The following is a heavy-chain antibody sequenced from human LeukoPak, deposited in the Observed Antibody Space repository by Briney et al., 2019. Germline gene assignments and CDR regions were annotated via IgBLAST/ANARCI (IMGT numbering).Heavy chain of an antibody. J-gene: IGHJ3*01. V-gene: IGHV1-2*02. CDR1: GYTFTGYY. CDR3: ARDRLFSGIAVAVF. CDR2: INPNSGGT. Sequence: ASVKVSCKASGYTFTGYYLHWVRQAPGQGLEWMGWINPNSGGTNYAQKFQGRVTMTRDTSISTAYMELSTLRPDDTAVYYCARDRLFSGIAVAVFRGQGTMVTVSS. D-gene: IGHD6-19*01.